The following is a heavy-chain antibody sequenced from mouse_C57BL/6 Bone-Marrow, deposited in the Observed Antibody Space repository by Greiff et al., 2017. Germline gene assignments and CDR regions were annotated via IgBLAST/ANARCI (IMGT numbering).Heavy chain of an antibody. D-gene: IGHD2-13*01. CDR2: IRNKANNHAT. CDR1: GFTFSDAW. J-gene: IGHJ3*01. Sequence: EVKLVESGGGLVQPGGSMKLSCAASGFTFSDAWMDWVRQSPEKGLEWVAEIRNKANNHATYYAESVKGRFTISRYDSKSSVYLHMLSLRAEDTGIYYCTGAVSTRFAYWGQGALVTVSA. V-gene: IGHV6-6*01. CDR3: TGAVSTRFAY.